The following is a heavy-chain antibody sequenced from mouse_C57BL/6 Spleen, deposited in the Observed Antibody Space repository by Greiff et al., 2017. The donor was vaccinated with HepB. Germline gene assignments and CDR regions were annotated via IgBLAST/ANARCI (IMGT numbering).Heavy chain of an antibody. CDR1: GYTFTSYW. J-gene: IGHJ3*01. CDR3: ARHYYGSSYGGFAY. D-gene: IGHD1-1*01. Sequence: VQLQQPGAELVKPGASVKLSCKASGYTFTSYWMHWVKQRPGQGLEWIGMIHPNSGSTNYNEKFKSKATLTVDKSSSTAYMQISSLTSEDSAVYYCARHYYGSSYGGFAYWGQGTLVTVSA. CDR2: IHPNSGST. V-gene: IGHV1-64*01.